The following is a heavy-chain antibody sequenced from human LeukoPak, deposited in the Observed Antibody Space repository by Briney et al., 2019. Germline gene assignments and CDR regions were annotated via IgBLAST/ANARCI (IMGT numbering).Heavy chain of an antibody. Sequence: PSDTLSLTYAVYGESLNSYYWRWVRQPPAGALEWIGEIYESGATEYSPSLKSRVTISMVPSKQQFSLSLSSVTAADTAVYYCARGAWATRLGSWGLGTPVIVSS. CDR2: IYESGAT. D-gene: IGHD2-15*01. V-gene: IGHV4-34*01. CDR3: ARGAWATRLGS. CDR1: GESLNSYY. J-gene: IGHJ4*02.